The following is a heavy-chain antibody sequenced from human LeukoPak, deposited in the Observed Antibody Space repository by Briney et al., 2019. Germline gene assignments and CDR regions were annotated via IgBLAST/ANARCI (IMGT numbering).Heavy chain of an antibody. V-gene: IGHV3-30*18. CDR3: VKPREMATMYFDY. D-gene: IGHD5-24*01. CDR1: GFTFSSYG. Sequence: PGRSLRLSCAASGFTFSSYGMHWVRQAPGKGLEWVAVISYDGSNKYYADSVKGRFTISRDNSKNTLYLQMNSLRAEDTAVYYCVKPREMATMYFDYWGQGTLVTVSS. CDR2: ISYDGSNK. J-gene: IGHJ4*02.